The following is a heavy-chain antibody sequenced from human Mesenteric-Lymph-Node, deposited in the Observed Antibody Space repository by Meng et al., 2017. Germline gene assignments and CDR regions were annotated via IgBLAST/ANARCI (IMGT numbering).Heavy chain of an antibody. CDR1: GVSISSSYW. J-gene: IGHJ4*02. Sequence: QLKEPGPGLVKPSGPLSLTCAVSGVSISSSYWWTWVRQAPGKGLEWIGEIDPIGSTKYNPSLKSRVTISMDRSTNQFFLDLTSVNAADTAVYYCARERVRERGLLDYWGLGTLVTVSS. CDR3: ARERVRERGLLDY. V-gene: IGHV4-4*02. D-gene: IGHD1-1*01. CDR2: IDPIGST.